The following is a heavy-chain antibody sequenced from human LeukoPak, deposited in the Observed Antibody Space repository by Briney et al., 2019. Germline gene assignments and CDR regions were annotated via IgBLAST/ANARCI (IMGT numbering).Heavy chain of an antibody. CDR3: ASAMTTRWGFQH. CDR1: GGSISSGGYY. J-gene: IGHJ1*01. D-gene: IGHD4-17*01. Sequence: PSEALSLTCTVSGGSISSGGYYWSWIRQHPGKGLEWIGYIYYSGSTYYNPSLKSRVTISVDTSKNQFSLKLSSVTAADTAVYYCASAMTTRWGFQHWGQGTLVTVSS. CDR2: IYYSGST. V-gene: IGHV4-31*03.